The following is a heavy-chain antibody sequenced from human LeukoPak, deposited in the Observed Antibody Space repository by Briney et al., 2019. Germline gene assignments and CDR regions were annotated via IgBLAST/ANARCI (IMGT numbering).Heavy chain of an antibody. J-gene: IGHJ4*02. CDR2: VIPIFGTA. D-gene: IGHD1-1*01. CDR1: GGTFSSYA. CDR3: ARDEGGKFDY. V-gene: IGHV1-69*13. Sequence: GASVKVSCKASGGTFSSYAISWVRQAPGQGLEWMGGVIPIFGTANYAQKFQGRVTITADESTSTAYMELSSLRSEDTAVYYCARDEGGKFDYWGQGTLVTVSS.